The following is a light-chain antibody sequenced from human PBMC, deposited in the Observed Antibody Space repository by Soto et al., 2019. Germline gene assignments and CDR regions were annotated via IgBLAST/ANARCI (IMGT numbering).Light chain of an antibody. CDR3: QQYNNWPQT. CDR2: AAS. CDR1: QSVSNN. Sequence: DIVMTQSPATLSLSPGERATLSCRASQSVSNNLAWYQQKPGQAPRLLIYAASTRATGIPARFSGSGSGTEFTLTISSLQSEDFAVYYCQQYNNWPQTFGQGTKVDIK. V-gene: IGKV3-15*01. J-gene: IGKJ2*01.